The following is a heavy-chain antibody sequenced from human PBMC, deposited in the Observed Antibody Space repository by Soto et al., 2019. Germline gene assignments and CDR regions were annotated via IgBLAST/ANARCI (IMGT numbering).Heavy chain of an antibody. V-gene: IGHV4-34*01. CDR3: ARGRRPVVVAATGFSRAGATTYFDY. CDR1: GGSFSGYY. J-gene: IGHJ4*02. Sequence: SETLSLTCAVYGGSFSGYYWSWIRQPPGKGLEWIGEINHSGSTNYNPSLKSRVTISVDTSKNQFSLKLSSVTAADTAVYYCARGRRPVVVAATGFSRAGATTYFDYWGQGTLVTVSS. D-gene: IGHD2-15*01. CDR2: INHSGST.